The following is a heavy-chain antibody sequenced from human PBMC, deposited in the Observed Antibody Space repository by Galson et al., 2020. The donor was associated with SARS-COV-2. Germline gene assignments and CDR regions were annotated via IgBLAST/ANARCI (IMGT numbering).Heavy chain of an antibody. CDR3: ARGGVMITVGGVIVIPFDY. D-gene: IGHD3-16*02. Sequence: ASVKVSCKASGYTFTGYYMHWVRQAPGQGLEWMGWINPNSGGTNYAQKFQGRVTMTRDTSISTAYMELSRLRSDDTAVYYCARGGVMITVGGVIVIPFDYWGQGTLVTVSS. V-gene: IGHV1-2*02. CDR2: INPNSGGT. CDR1: GYTFTGYY. J-gene: IGHJ4*02.